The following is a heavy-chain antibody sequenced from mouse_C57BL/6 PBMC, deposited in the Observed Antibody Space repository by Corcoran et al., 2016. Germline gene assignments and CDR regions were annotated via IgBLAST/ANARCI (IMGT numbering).Heavy chain of an antibody. J-gene: IGHJ2*01. Sequence: EVQLQQSGPELVKPGASVKISCKASGYTFTDYYMNWVKQSHGKSLEWIGDINPNNGGTSYNQKFKGKATLTVDKSSSTAYMELRSLTSEDSAVYYCARRDGYDEFDYWGQGTTLTVSS. CDR3: ARRDGYDEFDY. CDR1: GYTFTDYY. V-gene: IGHV1-26*01. D-gene: IGHD2-2*01. CDR2: INPNNGGT.